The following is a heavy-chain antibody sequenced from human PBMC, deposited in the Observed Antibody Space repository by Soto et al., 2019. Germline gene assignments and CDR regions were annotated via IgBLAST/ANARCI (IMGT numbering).Heavy chain of an antibody. J-gene: IGHJ6*02. CDR3: ARDRTVVVPAAMPDYYHGMDV. V-gene: IGHV3-74*01. CDR1: GFTFSSYW. Sequence: EVQLVESGGGLVQPGGSLRLSCAASGFTFSSYWMHWVRQAPGKGLVWVSRINSDGSSTSYADSVKGRFTISRDNAKNTLYLQMNSLRAEDTAVYYCARDRTVVVPAAMPDYYHGMDVWGQGTTVTVSS. CDR2: INSDGSST. D-gene: IGHD2-2*01.